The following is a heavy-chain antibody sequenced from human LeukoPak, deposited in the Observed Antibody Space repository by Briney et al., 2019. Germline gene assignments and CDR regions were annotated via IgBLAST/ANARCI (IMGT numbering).Heavy chain of an antibody. D-gene: IGHD5-18*01. Sequence: SETLSLTCTVSGGSISSSNYYWGWVRQPPGKGLEWIGSIYCSGSSYYNPSLKSRVTISVDTSKNRFSLKLSSVTAADTAVYYCRGYTSGYLGGDYWGQGALVTVSS. CDR2: IYCSGSS. J-gene: IGHJ4*02. V-gene: IGHV4-39*01. CDR1: GGSISSSNYY. CDR3: RGYTSGYLGGDY.